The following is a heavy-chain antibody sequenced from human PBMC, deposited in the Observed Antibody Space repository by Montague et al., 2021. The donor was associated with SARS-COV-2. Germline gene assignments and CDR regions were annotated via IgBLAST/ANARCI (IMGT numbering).Heavy chain of an antibody. Sequence: SETLSLTCGVSGGSFSGHYWSWIRQPPGKGLEWIGEISHRGSTKYNPSLKSRVTISIDKSKNQLSLNLYSATAADTAMYYCARASLGYCSGGRCYVGFDPWGQGTLVTVSS. D-gene: IGHD2-15*01. CDR1: GGSFSGHY. CDR2: ISHRGST. CDR3: ARASLGYCSGGRCYVGFDP. V-gene: IGHV4-34*01. J-gene: IGHJ5*02.